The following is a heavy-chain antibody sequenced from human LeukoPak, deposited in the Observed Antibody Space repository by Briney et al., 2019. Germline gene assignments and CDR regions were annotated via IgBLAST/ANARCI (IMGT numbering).Heavy chain of an antibody. CDR2: IYYSGST. D-gene: IGHD6-13*01. Sequence: SETLSLTCTVSGGSISSYYWSWIRQHPGKGLEWIGYIYYSGSTYYNPSLKSRVTISVDTSKNQFSLKLSSVTAADTAVYYCARVVGPKSSWYLCFDYWGQGTLVTVSS. CDR1: GGSISSYY. J-gene: IGHJ4*02. V-gene: IGHV4-59*06. CDR3: ARVVGPKSSWYLCFDY.